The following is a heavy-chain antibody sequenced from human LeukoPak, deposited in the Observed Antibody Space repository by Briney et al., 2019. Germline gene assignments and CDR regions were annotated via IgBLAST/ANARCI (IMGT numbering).Heavy chain of an antibody. CDR2: INHSVTT. CDR3: ATHTTVPAAKRWFDL. J-gene: IGHJ5*02. Sequence: SETLSLTCAVYGGSLSGYYWSWLRQPPGKGLEWIGEINHSVTTTYNPSLQPLVTLSVDTSNNQFSLKLSSVTAADTAVYYCATHTTVPAAKRWFDLWGQGTLVTVSS. V-gene: IGHV4-34*01. D-gene: IGHD2-2*01. CDR1: GGSLSGYY.